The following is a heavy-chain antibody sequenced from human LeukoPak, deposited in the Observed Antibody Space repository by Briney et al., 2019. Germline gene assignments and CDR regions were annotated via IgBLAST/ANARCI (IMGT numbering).Heavy chain of an antibody. V-gene: IGHV3-23*01. D-gene: IGHD2-15*01. CDR2: ISGSGGST. J-gene: IGHJ4*02. CDR1: GFTFSSYA. Sequence: GGSLRLSCAASGFTFSSYAMSWVRQAPGKGLEWVSAISGSGGSTYYADSVKGRFTISRDNSKNTLYLQMNSLRAEDTAVYYCARADIVVVVAATSLHFDYWGQGTLVTVSS. CDR3: ARADIVVVVAATSLHFDY.